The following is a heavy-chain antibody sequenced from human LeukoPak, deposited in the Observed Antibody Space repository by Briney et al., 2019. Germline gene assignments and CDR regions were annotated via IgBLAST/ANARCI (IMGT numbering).Heavy chain of an antibody. V-gene: IGHV1-2*02. CDR3: ASYPRSIPTPPFDY. D-gene: IGHD2-21*01. J-gene: IGHJ4*02. Sequence: ASVKVSCKASGYTFTAQYTHWVRQAPGQGLEWMGWINPNNGDTKYAQSFLGRVTMTRDTSTTTAYMELSSLRSDDTAVYLCASYPRSIPTPPFDYWGQGTLVTVSS. CDR2: INPNNGDT. CDR1: GYTFTAQY.